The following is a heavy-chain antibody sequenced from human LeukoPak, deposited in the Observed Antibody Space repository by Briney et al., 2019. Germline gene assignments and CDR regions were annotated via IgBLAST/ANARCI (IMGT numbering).Heavy chain of an antibody. CDR3: ARPRTGN. CDR1: GFSISNYW. V-gene: IGHV3-7*01. Sequence: PGGSLRLSCAGSGFSISNYWMSWVRQAPGKGLEWVANIKQAESERFYVDSVKDRFIISRENAENSVYLQMNSLRDEDTAVYYCARPRTGNWGQGTLVTVSS. CDR2: IKQAESER. J-gene: IGHJ4*02.